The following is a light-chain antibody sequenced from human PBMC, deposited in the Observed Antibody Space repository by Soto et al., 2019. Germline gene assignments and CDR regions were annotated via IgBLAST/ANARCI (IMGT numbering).Light chain of an antibody. CDR3: QQYGTSVYT. CDR2: GAS. J-gene: IGKJ2*01. CDR1: QTVSSSS. Sequence: DIVLTQSPGTLSLSPGERATLSCRASQTVSSSSLAWYQQKPGQAPRLLIYGASSRATGIPDRFSGSGSGTDFTLTISGLEPEDFAVYYCQQYGTSVYTFGQGTKLEIK. V-gene: IGKV3-20*01.